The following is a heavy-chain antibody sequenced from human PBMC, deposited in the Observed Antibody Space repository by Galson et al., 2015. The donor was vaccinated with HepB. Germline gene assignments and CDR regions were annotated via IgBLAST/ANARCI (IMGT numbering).Heavy chain of an antibody. CDR2: ISSSGSTTI. CDR1: GFTLSDYY. J-gene: IGHJ5*02. CDR3: ARATLGWFDP. D-gene: IGHD2/OR15-2a*01. Sequence: SLRLSCAASGFTLSDYYMSWIRQAPGKGLEWVSYISSSGSTTISYADSVKGRFTVSRDNAKNSLYLQINSLRAEDTAVYFCARATLGWFDPWGQGTLVTVSS. V-gene: IGHV3-11*01.